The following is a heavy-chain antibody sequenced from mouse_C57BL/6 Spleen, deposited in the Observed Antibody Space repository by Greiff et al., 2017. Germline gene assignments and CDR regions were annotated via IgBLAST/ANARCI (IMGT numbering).Heavy chain of an antibody. J-gene: IGHJ3*01. V-gene: IGHV1-59*01. CDR3: AREGPYGSARFAY. Sequence: QVQLQQPGAELVRPGTSVKLSCKASGYTFSSYGMHWVQQRPGQGLEWIGVIDTSDSSTNYAQKFKGQATLTVDTSSSTAYMQLSSLTSEDSAVYYCAREGPYGSARFAYWGQGTLVTVSA. CDR1: GYTFSSYG. D-gene: IGHD2-2*01. CDR2: IDTSDSST.